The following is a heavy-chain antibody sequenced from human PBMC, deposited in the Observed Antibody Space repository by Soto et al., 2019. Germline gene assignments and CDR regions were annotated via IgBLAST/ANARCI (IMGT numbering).Heavy chain of an antibody. Sequence: QVQLVQSGAEVKKPGASVKVSCKASGYTFTAFAIHWVRQAPGLRPEWIGWINAGNGNTKSSQKFQGRVTITMDTSASTAYMELSSLRSEGTAVYYCAREAPYHGSGMYGDGMAVWGQGTTVTVSS. CDR2: INAGNGNT. J-gene: IGHJ6*02. CDR1: GYTFTAFA. D-gene: IGHD3-10*01. CDR3: AREAPYHGSGMYGDGMAV. V-gene: IGHV1-3*01.